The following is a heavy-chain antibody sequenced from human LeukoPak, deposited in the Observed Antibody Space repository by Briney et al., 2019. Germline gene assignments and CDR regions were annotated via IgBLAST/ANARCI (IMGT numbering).Heavy chain of an antibody. D-gene: IGHD2-15*01. CDR3: ARDGYCSGGSCYPYS. CDR1: GFTFSDYY. CDR2: ISSSSSYT. J-gene: IGHJ4*02. Sequence: GGSLRLSCTASGFTFSDYYMNWIRQAPGKGLESVSYISSSSSYTDCADSVKGRFTISRDNAKNSLYLQMDNLRAEDTAVYYCARDGYCSGGSCYPYSWGQGTLVTVSS. V-gene: IGHV3-11*06.